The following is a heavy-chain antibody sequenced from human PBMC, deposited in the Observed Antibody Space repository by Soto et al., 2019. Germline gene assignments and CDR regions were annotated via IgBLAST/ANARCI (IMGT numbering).Heavy chain of an antibody. V-gene: IGHV3-74*01. Sequence: GGSLRLSCVASGFSFNSYWMYWVRQDPGKGLVWASRINTDGTVTNYADSVKGRFTISRDNAKNTLFLQMNSLKAEDTAVYYCVRDRGYPDSFDVWGRGTMVTVSS. CDR2: INTDGTVT. D-gene: IGHD3-10*01. CDR1: GFSFNSYW. J-gene: IGHJ3*01. CDR3: VRDRGYPDSFDV.